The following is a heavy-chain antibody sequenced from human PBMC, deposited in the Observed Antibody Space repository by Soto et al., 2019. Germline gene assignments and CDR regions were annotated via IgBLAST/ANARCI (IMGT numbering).Heavy chain of an antibody. J-gene: IGHJ6*03. V-gene: IGHV3-23*01. CDR1: GFTFSSYG. CDR2: ISGSGGST. D-gene: IGHD3-10*01. Sequence: GGSLRLSCAASGFTFSSYGMSWVRQAPGKGLEWVSAISGSGGSTYYADSVKGRFTISRDNSKNTLYLQMNSLRAEDTAVYYCAKDQGIDYSFDSFLDVWGKGTPVTVSS. CDR3: AKDQGIDYSFDSFLDV.